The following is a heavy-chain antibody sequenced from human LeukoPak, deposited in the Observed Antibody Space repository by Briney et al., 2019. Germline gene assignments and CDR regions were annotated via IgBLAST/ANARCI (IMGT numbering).Heavy chain of an antibody. D-gene: IGHD6-19*01. V-gene: IGHV3-30*03. Sequence: GGSLRLSCAASGFTFSSYGMHWVRQAPGKGLEWVAVISYDGSNKYYADSVKGRFTISRDNSKNTLYLQMNSLRAEDTAVYYCARDPLALTVAGTDDDYWGQGTLVTVFS. CDR2: ISYDGSNK. CDR3: ARDPLALTVAGTDDDY. J-gene: IGHJ4*02. CDR1: GFTFSSYG.